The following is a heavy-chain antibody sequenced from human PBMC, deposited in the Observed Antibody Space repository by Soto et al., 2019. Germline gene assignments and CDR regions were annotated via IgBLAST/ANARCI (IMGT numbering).Heavy chain of an antibody. CDR2: INAGNGNT. Sequence: QVQLVQSGAEVKKPGASVKVSCKASGYTFTSYAMHWVRQAPGQRLEWMGWINAGNGNTKYSQKFQGRVTITRDTSASTAYMELSSLSSEDTAVYYCAGGGSLYWYFDLWGRGTLVTVSS. CDR3: AGGGSLYWYFDL. D-gene: IGHD1-26*01. J-gene: IGHJ2*01. V-gene: IGHV1-3*01. CDR1: GYTFTSYA.